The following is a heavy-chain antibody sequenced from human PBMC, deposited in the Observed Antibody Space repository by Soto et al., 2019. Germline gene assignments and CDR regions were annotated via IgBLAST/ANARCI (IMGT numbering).Heavy chain of an antibody. Sequence: ASVKVSCKISGYTLTELSMHWVRQALGKGLEWMGGFDPEDGETIYAQKYQGRVTMTEDTSTDTAYMELSSLRSEDTVVYYCATDLNPSYNWNYGVWGQGTTVTVSS. CDR2: FDPEDGET. CDR1: GYTLTELS. D-gene: IGHD1-7*01. CDR3: ATDLNPSYNWNYGV. V-gene: IGHV1-24*01. J-gene: IGHJ6*02.